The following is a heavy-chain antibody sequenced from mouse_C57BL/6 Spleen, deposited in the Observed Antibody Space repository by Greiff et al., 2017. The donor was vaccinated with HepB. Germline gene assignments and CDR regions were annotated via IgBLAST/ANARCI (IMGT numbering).Heavy chain of an antibody. J-gene: IGHJ2*01. V-gene: IGHV1-22*01. CDR1: GYTFTDYN. CDR2: INPNNGGT. D-gene: IGHD1-1*01. Sequence: EVQLQQSGPELVKPGASVKMSCKASGYTFTDYNMHWVKQSHGKSLEWIGYINPNNGGTSYNQKFKGKATLTVNKSSSTAYMELRSLTSEDSAVYYCARWGTTVVEAFDYWGQGTTLTVSS. CDR3: ARWGTTVVEAFDY.